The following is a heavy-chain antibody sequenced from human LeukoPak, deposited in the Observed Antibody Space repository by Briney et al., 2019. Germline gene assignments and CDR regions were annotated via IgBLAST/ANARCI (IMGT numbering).Heavy chain of an antibody. Sequence: SETLSLTCTVSGGSIGSSSYYWGWIRQPPGKGLEWIGTIYYSGSTYYNPSLKSRVTISLDTSKNQFSLRLRSVTATDTAVYYCARGRVSGTTLYFDYWGQGTLFTVSS. CDR3: ARGRVSGTTLYFDY. J-gene: IGHJ4*02. D-gene: IGHD1-1*01. V-gene: IGHV4-39*01. CDR2: IYYSGST. CDR1: GGSIGSSSYY.